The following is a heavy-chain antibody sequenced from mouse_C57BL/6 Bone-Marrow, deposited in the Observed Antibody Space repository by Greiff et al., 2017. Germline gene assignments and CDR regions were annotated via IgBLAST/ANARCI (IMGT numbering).Heavy chain of an antibody. CDR2: VYPYNGGT. D-gene: IGHD1-1*01. Sequence: VQLKESGPVLVKPGPSVKISCKASGFTFTDYYMHWVKQSHGKSLEWIGLVYPYNGGTSYNQKFKGKATLTVDTSSSTAYMELNSLTSEDSAVYYGARDGGYGSSYAMDYWGQGTSVTVSS. V-gene: IGHV1-36*01. CDR3: ARDGGYGSSYAMDY. J-gene: IGHJ4*01. CDR1: GFTFTDYY.